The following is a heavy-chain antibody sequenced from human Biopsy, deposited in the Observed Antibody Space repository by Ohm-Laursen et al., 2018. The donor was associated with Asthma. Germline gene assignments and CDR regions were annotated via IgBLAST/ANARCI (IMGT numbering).Heavy chain of an antibody. V-gene: IGHV1-69*13. CDR2: IIPIFGTA. J-gene: IGHJ6*02. D-gene: IGHD5-12*01. CDR1: GGTFSSYA. CDR3: ARGYSGSDRIVYYYSGLEV. Sequence: SVKVSCKASGGTFSSYAISRVRQAPGQGLEWMGGIIPIFGTANYAQKFQGRVTITAGESTSTAYMELSSLSSEDTAVYYCARGYSGSDRIVYYYSGLEVWGQGTTVTVS.